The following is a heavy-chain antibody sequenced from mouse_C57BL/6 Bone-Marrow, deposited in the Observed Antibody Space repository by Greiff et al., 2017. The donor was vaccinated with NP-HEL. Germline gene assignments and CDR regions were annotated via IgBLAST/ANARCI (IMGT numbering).Heavy chain of an antibody. J-gene: IGHJ2*01. CDR3: ARDWYYYGSSNYFDY. CDR2: INPGSGGT. Sequence: QVQLQQSGAELVRPGTSVKVSCKASGYAFTNYLIEWVKQRPGQGLEWIGVINPGSGGTNYNEKFKGKATLTADKSSSTAYMQLSSLTSEDSAVYFCARDWYYYGSSNYFDYWGQGTTLTVSS. V-gene: IGHV1-54*01. CDR1: GYAFTNYL. D-gene: IGHD1-1*01.